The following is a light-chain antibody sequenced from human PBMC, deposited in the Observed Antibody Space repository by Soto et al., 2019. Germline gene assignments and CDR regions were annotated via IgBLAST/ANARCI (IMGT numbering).Light chain of an antibody. Sequence: EIVFTQSPGTLSLSPGERATLSCRASQSVSSSHLAWYQQKPGQAPRLLIYGAYTRATGIPARFSGSGSGTEFTLTISSLQSEDFAIYYCQQFNKWPRTFGQGTKVE. CDR2: GAY. V-gene: IGKV3-15*01. CDR1: QSVSSSH. J-gene: IGKJ1*01. CDR3: QQFNKWPRT.